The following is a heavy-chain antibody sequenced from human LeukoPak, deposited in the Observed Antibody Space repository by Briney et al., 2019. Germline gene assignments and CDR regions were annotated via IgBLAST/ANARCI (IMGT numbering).Heavy chain of an antibody. CDR2: IYSSGST. CDR1: GGSISSYY. J-gene: IGHJ3*02. V-gene: IGHV4-4*07. D-gene: IGHD6-13*01. Sequence: PPETLSLTCTVSGGSISSYYWSWIRQPAGKGLEWIGRIYSSGSTDYNPSLKSRVTMSVDTSKNQFSLKLTSVTAADTAVYYCARGIAAASERALDIWGQGTTVTVSS. CDR3: ARGIAAASERALDI.